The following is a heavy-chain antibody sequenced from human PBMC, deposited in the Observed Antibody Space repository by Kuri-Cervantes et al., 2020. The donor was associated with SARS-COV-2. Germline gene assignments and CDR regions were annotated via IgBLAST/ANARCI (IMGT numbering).Heavy chain of an antibody. CDR3: ARAWVVTIFGVVDGWFDP. D-gene: IGHD3-3*01. Sequence: SQTLSLTCAISGDSVSSNSAAWNWIRQSPSRGLEWLGRTYYRSKWYNDYAVSVKSRITINPDTSKNQFSLKLSSVTAADTAVYYCARAWVVTIFGVVDGWFDPWGQGTLVTVSS. CDR2: TYYRSKWYN. V-gene: IGHV6-1*01. J-gene: IGHJ5*02. CDR1: GDSVSSNSAA.